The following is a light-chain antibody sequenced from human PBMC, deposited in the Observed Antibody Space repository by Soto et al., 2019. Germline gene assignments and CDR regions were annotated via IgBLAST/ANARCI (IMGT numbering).Light chain of an antibody. CDR2: GNS. Sequence: QSVLTQPPSVSGAPGQRVTISCTGSSSNIGAGYDVHWYQQLPGTAPKLLIYGNSNRPSGVPDRFSGSKSGTSASLAITGLQAEDEADYYCGSYRSTTAVFGTGTKVTVL. CDR1: SSNIGAGYD. CDR3: GSYRSTTAV. V-gene: IGLV1-40*01. J-gene: IGLJ1*01.